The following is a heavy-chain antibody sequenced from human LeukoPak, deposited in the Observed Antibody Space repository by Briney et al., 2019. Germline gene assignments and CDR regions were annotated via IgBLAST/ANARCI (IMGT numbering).Heavy chain of an antibody. D-gene: IGHD3-9*01. Sequence: PGGSLRLSCAASGFTFDDYAMHWVRQAPGKGLEWVSGISWNSGSIGYADSVKGRFTISRDNAKNSLYLQMNSLRAEDTALYYCAKTHHYDILTAYFDYWGQGTLVTVSS. J-gene: IGHJ4*02. V-gene: IGHV3-9*01. CDR1: GFTFDDYA. CDR2: ISWNSGSI. CDR3: AKTHHYDILTAYFDY.